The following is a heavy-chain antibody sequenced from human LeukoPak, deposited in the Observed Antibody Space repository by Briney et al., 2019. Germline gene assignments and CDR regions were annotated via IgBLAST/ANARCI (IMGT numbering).Heavy chain of an antibody. V-gene: IGHV1-69*05. J-gene: IGHJ4*02. CDR3: ARSPRSSGYYDPDY. CDR2: IIPIFGTA. D-gene: IGHD3-22*01. Sequence: ASVKVSCKASGGTFSSYAISWVRQAPGQGLEWMGGIIPIFGTANYAQKFQGRVTITTDESTSTAYMEPSSLRSEDTAVYYCARSPRSSGYYDPDYWGQGTLVTVSS. CDR1: GGTFSSYA.